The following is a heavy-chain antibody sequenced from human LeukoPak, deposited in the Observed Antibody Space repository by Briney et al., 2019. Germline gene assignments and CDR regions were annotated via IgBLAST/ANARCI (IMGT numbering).Heavy chain of an antibody. CDR1: GGSINSNNYY. V-gene: IGHV4-39*02. CDR2: IYSSGSA. Sequence: PSETLSLTCTVSGGSINSNNYYWGWIRQPPGKGLEWIGSIYSSGSAYYNPSLKSRVTISVDTSKNQFSLRLSSVTAADTAVYYCARDSWNYAPFGYWGQGTLVTVSS. D-gene: IGHD1-7*01. CDR3: ARDSWNYAPFGY. J-gene: IGHJ4*02.